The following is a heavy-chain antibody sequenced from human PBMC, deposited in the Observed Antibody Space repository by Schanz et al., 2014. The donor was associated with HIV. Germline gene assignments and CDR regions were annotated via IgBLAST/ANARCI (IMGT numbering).Heavy chain of an antibody. D-gene: IGHD3-3*01. CDR2: MSYDGRNE. CDR3: ARDVINYDFWSGYYT. Sequence: QVQLVESGGGVVQPGRSLRLSCAASGFTFRSYGMHWVRQAPGKGLECVASMSYDGRNEHYVDSVKGRFTISRDNSKNTLNLQMNSLRVEDTAVYFCARDVINYDFWSGYYTWGQGTRVTVSS. J-gene: IGHJ5*02. V-gene: IGHV3-33*08. CDR1: GFTFRSYG.